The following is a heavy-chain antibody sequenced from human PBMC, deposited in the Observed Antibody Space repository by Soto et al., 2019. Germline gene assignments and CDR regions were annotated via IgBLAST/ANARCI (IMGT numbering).Heavy chain of an antibody. CDR2: LSGSGGTT. D-gene: IGHD3-10*01. J-gene: IGHJ4*02. CDR1: GVTFSNYA. V-gene: IGHV3-23*01. CDR3: AKQLADYGSGADTFYFDS. Sequence: GSLRLSCTVSGVTFSNYAMNWVRQAPGKGLEWVSSLSGSGGTTYYADSVKGRFIISRDNSKNTLYLLMNSLRAEDTALYYCAKQLADYGSGADTFYFDSWGQGALVTVSS.